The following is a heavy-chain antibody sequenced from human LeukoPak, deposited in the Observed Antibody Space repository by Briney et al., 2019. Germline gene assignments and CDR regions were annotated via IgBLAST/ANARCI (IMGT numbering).Heavy chain of an antibody. Sequence: SETLSLTCTVSGGSISSSIYYWGWIRQPPGKGLEWIGEINHSGSTNYNPSLKSRVTISVDTSKNQFSLKLSSVTAADTAVYYCARGPPKRVLWRYFDLWGRGTLVTVSS. CDR3: ARGPPKRVLWRYFDL. CDR1: GGSISSSIYY. CDR2: INHSGST. D-gene: IGHD3-10*01. J-gene: IGHJ2*01. V-gene: IGHV4-39*07.